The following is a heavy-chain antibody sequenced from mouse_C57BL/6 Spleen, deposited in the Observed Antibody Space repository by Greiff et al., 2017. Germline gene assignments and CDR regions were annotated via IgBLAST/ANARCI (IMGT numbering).Heavy chain of an antibody. V-gene: IGHV1-55*01. CDR2: IYPGSGST. Sequence: VQLQQPGAELVKPGASVKMSCKASGYTFTSYWITWVKQRPGQGLEWIGDIYPGSGSTNYNEKFKSKATLTVDTSSSTAYMQLSSLTSEDSAVYYCARSGSSLWYFDVWGTGTTVTVSS. CDR1: GYTFTSYW. D-gene: IGHD1-1*01. CDR3: ARSGSSLWYFDV. J-gene: IGHJ1*03.